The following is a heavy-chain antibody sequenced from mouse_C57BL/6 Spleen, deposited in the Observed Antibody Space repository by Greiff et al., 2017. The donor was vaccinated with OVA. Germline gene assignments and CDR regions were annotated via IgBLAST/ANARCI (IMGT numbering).Heavy chain of an antibody. V-gene: IGHV1-39*01. D-gene: IGHD1-1*01. CDR2: INPNYGTT. Sequence: VQLQQSGPELVKPGASVKISCKASGYSFTDYNMNWVKQSNGKSLEWIGVINPNYGTTSYNQKFKGKATLTVDQSSSTAYMQLNSLTSEDSAVYNCARGYYYGSSSVYWYFDVWGTGTTVTVSS. CDR1: GYSFTDYN. CDR3: ARGYYYGSSSVYWYFDV. J-gene: IGHJ1*03.